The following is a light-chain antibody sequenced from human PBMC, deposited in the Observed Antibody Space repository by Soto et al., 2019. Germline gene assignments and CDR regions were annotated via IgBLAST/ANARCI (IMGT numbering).Light chain of an antibody. J-gene: IGKJ2*01. CDR1: QSISNW. V-gene: IGKV1-5*01. CDR3: QQYNSYSPLYT. Sequence: DIQMTQSPSTLSTSVGDRVTITCRASQSISNWLAWYQQKPGKAPKLLIYEASILESGVPARFSGSGSGTEFTLTISSLQPDDFATYYCQQYNSYSPLYTFGQGTKLEIK. CDR2: EAS.